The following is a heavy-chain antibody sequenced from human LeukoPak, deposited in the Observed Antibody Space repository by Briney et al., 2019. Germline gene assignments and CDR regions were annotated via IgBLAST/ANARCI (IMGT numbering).Heavy chain of an antibody. Sequence: GGSLRLSCAASGFTFSNYAMSWVRQAPGKGLEWVSAISGNGDITYYTDSVKGRFTISRDNSKNTLYLQMNSLRAEDTAVYYCAREGGVVVTALDYWGQGTLVTVSS. CDR1: GFTFSNYA. D-gene: IGHD2-21*02. CDR2: ISGNGDIT. CDR3: AREGGVVVTALDY. V-gene: IGHV3-23*01. J-gene: IGHJ4*02.